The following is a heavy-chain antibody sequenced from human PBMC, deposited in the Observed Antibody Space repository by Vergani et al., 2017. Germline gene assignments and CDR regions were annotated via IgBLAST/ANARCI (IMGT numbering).Heavy chain of an antibody. V-gene: IGHV4-30-4*01. CDR3: ARDRAGAPITMVRGVKTYYYYGMDV. D-gene: IGHD3-10*01. CDR2: IYYSGST. CDR1: GGSISSGDYY. J-gene: IGHJ6*02. Sequence: QVQLQESGPGLVKPSQTLSLTCTVSGGSISSGDYYWRWIRQPPGKGLEWIGYIYYSGSTYYNPSLKSRVTISVDTSKNQFSLKLSSVTAADTAVYYCARDRAGAPITMVRGVKTYYYYGMDVWGQGTTVTVSS.